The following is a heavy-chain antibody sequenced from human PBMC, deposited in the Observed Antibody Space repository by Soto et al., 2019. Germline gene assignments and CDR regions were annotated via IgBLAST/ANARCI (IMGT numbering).Heavy chain of an antibody. CDR3: AKVPHSGYAEPDLPVDY. CDR2: ISYDGSNN. D-gene: IGHD5-12*01. V-gene: IGHV3-30*18. J-gene: IGHJ4*02. CDR1: GFTFSSYG. Sequence: QVQLVESGGGVVQPGRSLRLSCAASGFTFSSYGMHWVRQAPGKGLEWVAVISYDGSNNYYADSVKGRFTISRDNSKNTLYLQMNSLRAEDTAVYYCAKVPHSGYAEPDLPVDYWGQGTLVTVSS.